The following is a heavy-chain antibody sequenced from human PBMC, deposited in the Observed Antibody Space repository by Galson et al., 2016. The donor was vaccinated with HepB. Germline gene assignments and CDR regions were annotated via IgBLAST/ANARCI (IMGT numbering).Heavy chain of an antibody. Sequence: SETLSLTCAVSGDSISSNHWWNWVRQSPGKGLEWIGEIYHTGSTNYKPSLKGRVTMSVDKSKNQISLKLRSVTAADTAVYYCARDRGYKNGPIDALDMWGRGTLVTVSS. CDR3: ARDRGYKNGPIDALDM. CDR2: IYHTGST. J-gene: IGHJ3*02. D-gene: IGHD5-18*01. CDR1: GDSISSNHW. V-gene: IGHV4-4*02.